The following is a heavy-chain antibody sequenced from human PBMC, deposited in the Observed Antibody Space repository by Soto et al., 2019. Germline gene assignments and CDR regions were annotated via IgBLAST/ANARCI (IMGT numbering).Heavy chain of an antibody. D-gene: IGHD1-26*01. CDR2: LAFEGSFQ. CDR3: AKDEVPIVGATAY. Sequence: SLRLSCAASGFSFRKFAMHWVRQAPGKGLEWVAVLAFEGSFQYYSDSVKGRFTISRDNSRDSLFLHMNNLRPDDTALYYCAKDEVPIVGATAYWGQGIPVTVSS. CDR1: GFSFRKFA. J-gene: IGHJ4*02. V-gene: IGHV3-30*04.